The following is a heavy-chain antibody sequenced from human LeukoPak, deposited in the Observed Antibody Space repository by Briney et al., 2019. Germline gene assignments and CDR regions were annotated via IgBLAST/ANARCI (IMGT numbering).Heavy chain of an antibody. Sequence: GGSLRLSCAASGFTFSSYAMSWVRQAPGKGLERVSAISGSGGSTYYADSVKGRFTISRDNSKNTLYLQMNSLRAEDTAVYYCAKGRNDFWSGYSTLPFDYWGQGTLVTVSS. V-gene: IGHV3-23*01. CDR3: AKGRNDFWSGYSTLPFDY. J-gene: IGHJ4*02. CDR2: ISGSGGST. CDR1: GFTFSSYA. D-gene: IGHD3-3*01.